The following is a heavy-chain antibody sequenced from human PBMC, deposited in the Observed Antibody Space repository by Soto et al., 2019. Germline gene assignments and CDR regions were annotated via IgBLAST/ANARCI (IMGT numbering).Heavy chain of an antibody. CDR1: GGSFSGYY. Sequence: QVQLQQWGAGLLKPSETLSLTCAVYGGSFSGYYWTWIRQPPGTGLEWIGEINHSGSTNYNPSLKSRVTISVDTSKNPFSLKLTPVTAADTAVYYCARDKITGLLDYWGQGTLVTVSS. V-gene: IGHV4-34*01. CDR3: ARDKITGLLDY. CDR2: INHSGST. D-gene: IGHD2-8*02. J-gene: IGHJ4*02.